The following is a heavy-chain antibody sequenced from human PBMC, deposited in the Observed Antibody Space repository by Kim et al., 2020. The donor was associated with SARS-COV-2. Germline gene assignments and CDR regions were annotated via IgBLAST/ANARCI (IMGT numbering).Heavy chain of an antibody. D-gene: IGHD4-4*01. J-gene: IGHJ4*02. Sequence: QDGSESKCADSVKGRFTISRDNVKNSLYLQMNSLGAEDTAVYFCVTVTTYWGQGTLVTVSS. CDR2: QDGSES. CDR3: VTVTTY. V-gene: IGHV3-7*01.